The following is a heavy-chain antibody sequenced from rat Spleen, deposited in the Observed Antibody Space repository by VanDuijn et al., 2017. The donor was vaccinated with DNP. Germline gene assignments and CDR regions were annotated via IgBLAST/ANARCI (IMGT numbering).Heavy chain of an antibody. CDR2: ITPDGRTT. CDR3: TSVTPVATYNWFAY. CDR1: GFTFSSNW. Sequence: EVQLVESGGGPVQPGRSLKLSCVASGFTFSSNWLNWIRQAPGKGLEWVASITPDGRTTYYPDTVKGRFVISKDDAKSTGYLQMNILRSEDTGMYYCTSVTPVATYNWFAYWGQGTLVTVSS. J-gene: IGHJ3*01. D-gene: IGHD1-8*01. V-gene: IGHV5-35*01.